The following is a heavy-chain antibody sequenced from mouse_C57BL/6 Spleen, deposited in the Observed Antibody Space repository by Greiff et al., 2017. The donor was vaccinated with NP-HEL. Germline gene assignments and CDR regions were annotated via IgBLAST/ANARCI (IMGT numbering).Heavy chain of an antibody. V-gene: IGHV1-82*01. CDR3: ARPFTTVVADWYFDV. CDR1: GYAFSSSW. J-gene: IGHJ1*03. D-gene: IGHD1-1*01. Sequence: QVQLKQSGPELVKPGASVKISCKASGYAFSSSWMNWVKQRPGKGLEWIGRIYPGDGDTNYNGKFKGKATLTADKSSSTAYMQLSSLTSEDSAVYFCARPFTTVVADWYFDVWGTGTTVTVSS. CDR2: IYPGDGDT.